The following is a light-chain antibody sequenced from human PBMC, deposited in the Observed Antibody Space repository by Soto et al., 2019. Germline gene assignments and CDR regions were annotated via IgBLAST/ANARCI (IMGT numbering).Light chain of an antibody. CDR3: QQRSNWPT. CDR2: DTS. J-gene: IGKJ5*01. CDR1: QSVSIH. V-gene: IGKV3-15*01. Sequence: ETVMTQSPGTLSVSLGERATLSCRASQSVSIHLAWYQQKPGQAPRLLIYDTSTRATGIPARFSGSGSGTEFTLTISSLQSEDFAVYYCQQRSNWPTFGQGTRLEIK.